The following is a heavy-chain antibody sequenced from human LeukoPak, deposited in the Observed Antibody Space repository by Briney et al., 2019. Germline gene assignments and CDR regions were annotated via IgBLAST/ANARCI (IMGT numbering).Heavy chain of an antibody. CDR3: ARDGRFCTGGTCYPGWFDT. Sequence: SETLSLTCTVSGGSISSYYWSWIRQPPGKGLEWIGYIYYSGSTNYNPSLKSRVTISVDTSRDQFSLKLTSVTAADTAVYYCARDGRFCTGGTCYPGWFDTWGQGTLVTVSS. D-gene: IGHD2-15*01. CDR1: GGSISSYY. CDR2: IYYSGST. J-gene: IGHJ5*02. V-gene: IGHV4-59*01.